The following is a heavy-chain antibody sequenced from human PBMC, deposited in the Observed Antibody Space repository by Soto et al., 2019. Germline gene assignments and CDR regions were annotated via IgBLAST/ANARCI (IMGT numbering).Heavy chain of an antibody. CDR3: ARSLGYCSGSSCSIPGAFDI. CDR2: INHSGST. CDR1: GGSFSGYY. J-gene: IGHJ3*02. V-gene: IGHV4-34*01. D-gene: IGHD2-15*01. Sequence: QVQLQQWGAGLLKPSETLSLTCAVYGGSFSGYYWSWIRQPPGKGLEWIGEINHSGSTNYNPSLKSRVTISVDTSKNQFSLKLSSGTAADTAVYYCARSLGYCSGSSCSIPGAFDIWGQGTMVTVSS.